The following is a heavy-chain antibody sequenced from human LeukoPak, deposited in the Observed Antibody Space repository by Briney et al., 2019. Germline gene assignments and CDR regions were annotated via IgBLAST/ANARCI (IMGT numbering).Heavy chain of an antibody. CDR2: INPNSGAT. D-gene: IGHD2-2*01. Sequence: ASVKVSCKASGYTFTGHYIFWVRQAPGQGLEWMGWINPNSGATNYAQKLQGRVTMTTDTSTSTAYMELRSLRSDDTAVYYCARGGCSSTSCYYFDYWGQGTLVTVSS. J-gene: IGHJ4*02. CDR3: ARGGCSSTSCYYFDY. V-gene: IGHV1-18*04. CDR1: GYTFTGHY.